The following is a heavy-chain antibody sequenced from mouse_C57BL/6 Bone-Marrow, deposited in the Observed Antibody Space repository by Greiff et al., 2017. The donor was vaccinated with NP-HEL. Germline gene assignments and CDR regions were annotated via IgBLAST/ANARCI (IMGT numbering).Heavy chain of an antibody. Sequence: VQLQQPGAELVKPGASVKLSCKASGYTFTSYWMRWVKQRPGQGLEWIGEIDPSDSYTNYNQKFKGKATLTADTSSSKAYMELSSLTSADSAVYFCAGTTVSYFDYWGQGTTLTVSS. V-gene: IGHV1-50*01. J-gene: IGHJ2*01. CDR1: GYTFTSYW. CDR3: AGTTVSYFDY. CDR2: IDPSDSYT. D-gene: IGHD1-1*01.